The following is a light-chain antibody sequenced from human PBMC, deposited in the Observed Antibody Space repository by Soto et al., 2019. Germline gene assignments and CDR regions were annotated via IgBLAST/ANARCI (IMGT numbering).Light chain of an antibody. V-gene: IGKV1-12*01. CDR1: QGVSTW. Sequence: DIQMTQSPSSVSASVGDRVTITCRASQGVSTWLAWYQQKPGKAPNLLIYTAYSLQSGVPSRFSGSGSGTDFTLTIKGLQPEDFATYYCQQAASFPITFGQGTRLEIK. CDR3: QQAASFPIT. CDR2: TAY. J-gene: IGKJ5*01.